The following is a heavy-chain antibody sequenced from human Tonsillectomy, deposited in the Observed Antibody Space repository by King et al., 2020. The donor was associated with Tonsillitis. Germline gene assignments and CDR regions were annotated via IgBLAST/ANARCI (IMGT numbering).Heavy chain of an antibody. D-gene: IGHD3-10*01. CDR3: ARDYGSGSY. CDR2: ISDTGGNT. J-gene: IGHJ4*02. V-gene: IGHV3-23*04. CDR1: GFSFNSHP. Sequence: VQLVESGGGLVQPGGSLRLSCAASGFSFNSHPMSWVRQAPGKGLEWVSAISDTGGNTYYADSVKGRFTIPRDNSKNTLYLQMNSLRAEDTAVYYRARDYGSGSYWGQGTLVTVSS.